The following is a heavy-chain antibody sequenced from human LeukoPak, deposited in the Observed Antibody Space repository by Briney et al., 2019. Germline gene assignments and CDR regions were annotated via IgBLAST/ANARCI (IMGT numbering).Heavy chain of an antibody. CDR3: ARDILATSIAAPYY. Sequence: SETLSLTCTVSGGSISSSTYYWGWIRQPPGKGLEWIGSIFYSGRTYYNPSLKSRATMSVDTSKNQFSLILSSVNAADTAVYYCARDILATSIAAPYYWGQGTLVTVSS. J-gene: IGHJ4*02. CDR1: GGSISSSTYY. D-gene: IGHD6-13*01. CDR2: IFYSGRT. V-gene: IGHV4-39*07.